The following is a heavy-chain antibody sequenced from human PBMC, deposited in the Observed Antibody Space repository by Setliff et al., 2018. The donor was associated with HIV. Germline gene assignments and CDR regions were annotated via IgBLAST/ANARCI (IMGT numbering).Heavy chain of an antibody. V-gene: IGHV1-18*01. CDR2: ISTYNDNT. CDR3: ARHDGLRSVHGAFDI. J-gene: IGHJ3*02. Sequence: ASVKVSCKASGYTFTSHGISWVRQAPGQGLEWMGWISTYNDNTNYAQKLQDRVTMTTETSTSTAYMELRSLRTDDTAVYYCARHDGLRSVHGAFDIWGQGTMVTVSS. D-gene: IGHD4-17*01. CDR1: GYTFTSHG.